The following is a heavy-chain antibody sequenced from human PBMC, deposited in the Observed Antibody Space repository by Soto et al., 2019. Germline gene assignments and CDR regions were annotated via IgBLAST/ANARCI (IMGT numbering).Heavy chain of an antibody. V-gene: IGHV3-23*01. CDR3: AKRRGAGGHFDY. J-gene: IGHJ4*02. Sequence: HPGGSLRLSCAASGFTFSTYAMGWVRQAPGKGLEWVSVVSRGGGTHYADSVKGRFTVSRDNSKNTLSLQMNSLRADDTAVYYCAKRRGAGGHFDYWGQGALVTVSS. CDR2: VSRGGGT. CDR1: GFTFSTYA. D-gene: IGHD2-15*01.